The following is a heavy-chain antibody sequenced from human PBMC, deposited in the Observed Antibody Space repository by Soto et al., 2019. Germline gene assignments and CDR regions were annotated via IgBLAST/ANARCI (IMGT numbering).Heavy chain of an antibody. Sequence: QVQLVESGGGVVQPGRSLRLSCAASGFTFSSYGMHWVRQAPGKGLEWVAVIWYDGSNKYYADSVKGRFTISRDNSKNTLYLQMNSLRAEDTAVYYCASRYCSSTSCPTETPYGWGKGTTVTVSS. D-gene: IGHD2-2*01. J-gene: IGHJ6*04. CDR3: ASRYCSSTSCPTETPYG. V-gene: IGHV3-33*01. CDR2: IWYDGSNK. CDR1: GFTFSSYG.